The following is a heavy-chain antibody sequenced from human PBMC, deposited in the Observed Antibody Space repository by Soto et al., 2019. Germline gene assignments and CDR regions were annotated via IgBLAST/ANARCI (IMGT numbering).Heavy chain of an antibody. CDR1: GGSISSGDYY. CDR2: IYYSGST. J-gene: IGHJ4*02. CDR3: AREGLIQLWFV. Sequence: SETLSLTCTVSGGSISSGDYYWSWIRQPPGKGLEWIGYIYYSGSTYYNPSLKSRVTISVDTSKNQFSLKLSSVTAADTAVYYCAREGLIQLWFVWGQGTLVTVSS. D-gene: IGHD5-18*01. V-gene: IGHV4-30-4*01.